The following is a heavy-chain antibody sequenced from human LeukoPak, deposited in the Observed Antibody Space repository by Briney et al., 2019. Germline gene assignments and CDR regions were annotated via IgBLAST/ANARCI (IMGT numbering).Heavy chain of an antibody. Sequence: QPGGSLRLSCAASGFTFSSYAMHWVRQAPGKGLEWVAVISYDGSNKYYADSVKDRFTISRDNSKNTLYLQMNSLRAEDTAVYYCASWGYSYGFQSRRGTNYFDYWGQGTLVTVSS. CDR2: ISYDGSNK. J-gene: IGHJ4*02. V-gene: IGHV3-30-3*01. CDR3: ASWGYSYGFQSRRGTNYFDY. D-gene: IGHD5-18*01. CDR1: GFTFSSYA.